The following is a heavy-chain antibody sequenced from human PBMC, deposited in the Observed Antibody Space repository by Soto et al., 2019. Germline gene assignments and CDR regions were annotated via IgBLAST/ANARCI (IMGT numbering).Heavy chain of an antibody. D-gene: IGHD3-16*01. V-gene: IGHV3-33*01. CDR3: ARAPASIWGSQGGDYFDY. Sequence: VGSLRLSCAASGFTFSSYGMHWVRQAPGKGLEWVAVIWYDGSNKYYADSVKGRFTISRDNSKNTLYLQMNSLRAEDTAVYYCARAPASIWGSQGGDYFDYWGQGTLVTVSS. CDR1: GFTFSSYG. CDR2: IWYDGSNK. J-gene: IGHJ4*02.